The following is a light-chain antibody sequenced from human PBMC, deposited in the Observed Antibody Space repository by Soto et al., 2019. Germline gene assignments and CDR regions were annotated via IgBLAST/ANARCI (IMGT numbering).Light chain of an antibody. CDR3: SSYTATNTLV. CDR2: GVS. CDR1: SSDVGDYNY. Sequence: QSVLTQPASVSGSPGQSITISCTGTSSDVGDYNYVSWYQQHPGKAPKLIIYGVSNRPSGISNRFSGSKSGNTASLTVSGLQAEDEADYYCSSYTATNTLVFGGGTKLTGL. V-gene: IGLV2-14*01. J-gene: IGLJ2*01.